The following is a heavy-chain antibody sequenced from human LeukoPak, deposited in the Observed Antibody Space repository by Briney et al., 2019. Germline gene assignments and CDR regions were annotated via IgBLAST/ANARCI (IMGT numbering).Heavy chain of an antibody. CDR1: GFTFSSYG. Sequence: GGSLRLSCAASGFTFSSYGMHWVRQAPGKGLEWVAVIWYDGSYKYSADSVKGRFTISRDNSKNTLYLQVSSLRAEDTAVYYCARGGDYFDYWGQGTLVTVSS. D-gene: IGHD3-16*01. CDR3: ARGGDYFDY. V-gene: IGHV3-33*01. J-gene: IGHJ4*02. CDR2: IWYDGSYK.